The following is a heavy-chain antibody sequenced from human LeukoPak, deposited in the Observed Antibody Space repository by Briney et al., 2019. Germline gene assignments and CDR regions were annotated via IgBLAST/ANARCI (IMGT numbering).Heavy chain of an antibody. CDR3: ARAPPYYGSGSFSLDY. Sequence: VGSLRLSCAASGFTFSNYGMHWVRQAPGKGLAWVAVISYDGSNKYYADSVKGRFTISRDNSKNTLYLQMNSLRAEDTAVYYCARAPPYYGSGSFSLDYWGQGTLVTVSS. J-gene: IGHJ4*02. D-gene: IGHD3-10*01. V-gene: IGHV3-30*03. CDR2: ISYDGSNK. CDR1: GFTFSNYG.